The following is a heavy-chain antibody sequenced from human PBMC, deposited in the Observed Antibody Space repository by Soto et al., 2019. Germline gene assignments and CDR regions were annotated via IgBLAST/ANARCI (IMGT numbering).Heavy chain of an antibody. V-gene: IGHV4-31*03. CDR1: GGSISSGGYY. CDR3: ARGEWELPFDY. D-gene: IGHD1-26*01. CDR2: IYYSGST. Sequence: SETLSLTCTVSGGSISSGGYYWSWIRQHPWKGLEWIGYIYYSGSTYYNPSLKSRVTISVDTSKNQFSLKLSSVTAADTAVYYCARGEWELPFDYWGQGTLVTVSS. J-gene: IGHJ4*02.